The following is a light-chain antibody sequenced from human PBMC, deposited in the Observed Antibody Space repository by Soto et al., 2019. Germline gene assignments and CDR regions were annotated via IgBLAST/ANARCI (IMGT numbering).Light chain of an antibody. J-gene: IGLJ1*01. CDR3: SSYAGSNILYV. CDR2: GVN. CDR1: SSDVGGYNY. Sequence: QSALTQPPSASGSPGQSVTISCTGTSSDVGGYNYVSWYQQHPGKAPQLVIYGVNKRASGVPDRFSGSKSGNTASLTVSGLQVEVEADYYCSSYAGSNILYVFGTGTKVTVL. V-gene: IGLV2-8*01.